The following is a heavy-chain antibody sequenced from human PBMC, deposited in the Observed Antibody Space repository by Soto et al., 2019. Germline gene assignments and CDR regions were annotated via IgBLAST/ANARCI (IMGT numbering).Heavy chain of an antibody. V-gene: IGHV4-59*08. CDR2: IYYSGST. CDR3: ARMGPYSSGNN. J-gene: IGHJ4*02. D-gene: IGHD3-22*01. Sequence: PSETLSLTCTVSGCSISSYYWSWIRQPPGKGLEWIGYIYYSGSTNYNPSLKSRVTISVDTSKNQFSLKLNSMTAADTAVYYCARMGPYSSGNNWGQGTLVTVSS. CDR1: GCSISSYY.